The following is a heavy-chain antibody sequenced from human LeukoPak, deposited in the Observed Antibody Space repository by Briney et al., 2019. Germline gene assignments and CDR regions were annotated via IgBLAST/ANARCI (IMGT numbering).Heavy chain of an antibody. CDR1: GGSISSGGYY. D-gene: IGHD5-18*01. CDR3: ARGVPPVDTAMVTRSYFDY. V-gene: IGHV4-31*03. CDR2: IYYSGST. Sequence: PSQTLSLTCTVSGGSISSGGYYWSWIRQHPGKGLEWIGYIYYSGSTYYNPSLKSRVTISVDTSKNQFSLKLSSVTAADTAVYYCARGVPPVDTAMVTRSYFDYWGQGTLVTVSS. J-gene: IGHJ4*02.